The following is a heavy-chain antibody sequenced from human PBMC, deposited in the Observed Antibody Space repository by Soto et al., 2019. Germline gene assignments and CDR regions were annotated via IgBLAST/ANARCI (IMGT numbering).Heavy chain of an antibody. D-gene: IGHD2-2*01. CDR2: ISGSGGST. Sequence: GGVLRISCAASGFTFSSYAMNWVRQVPGKGLEWVSAISGSGGSTYYADSVKGRFTISRDNSKNTLYLQMNSLRAEDTAVYYCAEDRDYCSSTICHVSHFDYWGQGTLVTVS. V-gene: IGHV3-23*01. CDR3: AEDRDYCSSTICHVSHFDY. CDR1: GFTFSSYA. J-gene: IGHJ4*02.